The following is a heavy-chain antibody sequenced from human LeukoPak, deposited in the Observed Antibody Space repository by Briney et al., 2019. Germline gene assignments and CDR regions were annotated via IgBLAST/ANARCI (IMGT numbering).Heavy chain of an antibody. CDR2: TSSDLNVK. D-gene: IGHD3-10*01. J-gene: IGHJ4*02. CDR3: AREGYYGSGSPPSLYFDY. CDR1: GFTFRNYV. Sequence: GGSLGLSCAASGFTFRNYVIHWVRQAPGKGLEWVAVTSSDLNVKLYADSVKGRFTISRDNSRSTLYLQMNSLRPEDMAIYYCAREGYYGSGSPPSLYFDYWGQGTLVTVSS. V-gene: IGHV3-30-3*01.